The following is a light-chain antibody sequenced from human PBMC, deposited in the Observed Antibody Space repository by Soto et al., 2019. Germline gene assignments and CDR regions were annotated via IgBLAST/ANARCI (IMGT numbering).Light chain of an antibody. Sequence: DIVLTQSPATLPVSPGDTVTLSCRASESLFGFLAWYQQKPGQAPRLLMYGVSTRATGIPARFSGGGSATDLTLTISSLQAEDSAFYFSQSYNDWPFASGLGTRLEI. CDR3: QSYNDWPFA. CDR2: GVS. CDR1: ESLFGF. J-gene: IGKJ2*01. V-gene: IGKV3-15*01.